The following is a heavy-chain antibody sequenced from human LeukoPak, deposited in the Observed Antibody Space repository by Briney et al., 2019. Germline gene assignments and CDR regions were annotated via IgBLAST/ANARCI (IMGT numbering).Heavy chain of an antibody. V-gene: IGHV5-10-1*01. CDR3: ARHVSYSSSWYAGHNWFDP. J-gene: IGHJ5*02. CDR1: GYGFTSYW. Sequence: GDSLQISCKGSGYGFTSYWISWVRQMPGKGREWMGRIDPSDSYTNYSPSFQGNVTISADKSISTAYLQWSSLKASDTAMYYCARHVSYSSSWYAGHNWFDPWGQGTLVTVFS. CDR2: IDPSDSYT. D-gene: IGHD6-13*01.